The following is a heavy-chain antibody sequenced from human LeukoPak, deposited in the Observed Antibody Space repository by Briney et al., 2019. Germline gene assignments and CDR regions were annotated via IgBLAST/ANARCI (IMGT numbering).Heavy chain of an antibody. J-gene: IGHJ5*02. CDR2: IYYSGST. Sequence: PSQTLSHTCTVSGGSISIGGYYWSWIRQHPGKGLEWIGYIYYSGSTYYNPSLKSRVTISVDTSKNQFSLKLSSVTAADTAVYYCARTPLGQQLSFTWFDPWGQGTLVTVSS. CDR1: GGSISIGGYY. D-gene: IGHD6-13*01. CDR3: ARTPLGQQLSFTWFDP. V-gene: IGHV4-31*03.